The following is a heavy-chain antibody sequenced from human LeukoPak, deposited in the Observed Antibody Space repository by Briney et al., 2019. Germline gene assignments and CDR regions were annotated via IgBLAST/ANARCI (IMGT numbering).Heavy chain of an antibody. CDR2: VSGSGGST. D-gene: IGHD2-15*01. V-gene: IGHV3-23*01. CDR1: GFTFNSYA. J-gene: IGHJ4*02. Sequence: AGGSLRLSCAVSGFTFNSYAMSWVRQAPGKGLEWVSTVSGSGGSTYYADSVQGRFTISRDNSKNTLYLQMNSLRAEDTAVYYCASSGRFDCWGQGTLVTVSS. CDR3: ASSGRFDC.